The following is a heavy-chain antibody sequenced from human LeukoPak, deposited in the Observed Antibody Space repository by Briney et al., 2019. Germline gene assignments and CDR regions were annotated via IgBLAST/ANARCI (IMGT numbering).Heavy chain of an antibody. CDR2: IGGSGGNT. V-gene: IGHV3-23*01. D-gene: IGHD2-21*01. CDR3: AKTLIVVVNNYFDY. CDR1: GFTFSSYA. J-gene: IGHJ4*02. Sequence: PGGSLRLSCAASGFTFSSYAMSWVRQAPGKGLEWVSGIGGSGGNTYYADSVKGGFTISRDNSKNTLYLQMNSLRVEDTAVYYCAKTLIVVVNNYFDYWGQGTLVTVSS.